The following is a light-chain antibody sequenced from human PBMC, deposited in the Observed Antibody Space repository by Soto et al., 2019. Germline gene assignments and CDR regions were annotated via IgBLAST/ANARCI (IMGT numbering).Light chain of an antibody. CDR1: SRDIGAYNF. CDR2: DVN. J-gene: IGLJ2*01. V-gene: IGLV2-14*03. Sequence: SAPTPASSRSGAPGQSITLPRTGTSRDIGAYNFVSWYQQHPGKAPKLMLYDVNIRPSGVSNRFSGSKSGNTASLTISGLQAEDEADYYCTSWTTSTTMIFGGGTKVTVL. CDR3: TSWTTSTTMI.